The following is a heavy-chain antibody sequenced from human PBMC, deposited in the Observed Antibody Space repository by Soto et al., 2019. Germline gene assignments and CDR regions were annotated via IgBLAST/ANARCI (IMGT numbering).Heavy chain of an antibody. J-gene: IGHJ3*01. CDR3: ARADTTMVTQGFDV. D-gene: IGHD5-18*01. CDR2: IYYSGST. V-gene: IGHV4-34*01. CDR1: GGSFSGYY. Sequence: SETLSLTCAVYGGSFSGYYWGWIRQPPGKGLEWIGSIYYSGSTYYNPSLKSRVTISVDTSKNHFSLQLSSVTPEDTAVYYCARADTTMVTQGFDVWGQGTMVTVSS.